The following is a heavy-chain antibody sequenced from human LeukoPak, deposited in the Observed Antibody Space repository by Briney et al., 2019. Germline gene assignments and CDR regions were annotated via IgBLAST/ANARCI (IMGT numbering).Heavy chain of an antibody. V-gene: IGHV1-18*04. Sequence: ASVKVSCKASGYTFTSYGISWVRQAPGQGLEWMGWISAYNGNTNYAQKLQGRVTMTTDTSTSTAYMELRSLRSDDTAVYYWAGGDTAIGGDAFDIWGQGTMVTVSS. D-gene: IGHD5-18*01. CDR3: AGGDTAIGGDAFDI. J-gene: IGHJ3*02. CDR2: ISAYNGNT. CDR1: GYTFTSYG.